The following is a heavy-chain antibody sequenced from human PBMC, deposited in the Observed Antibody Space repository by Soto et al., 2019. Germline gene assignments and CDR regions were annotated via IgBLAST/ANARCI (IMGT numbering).Heavy chain of an antibody. J-gene: IGHJ4*02. D-gene: IGHD4-4*01. V-gene: IGHV4-30-2*01. CDR3: ARGMTTVTTIDY. CDR1: GGSISSGGYS. Sequence: QLQLQESGSGLVKPSQTLSLTCAVSGGSISSGGYSWSWIRQPPGKGLEWIGYIYHSGSTYYNPSHKRRVTISVDRSKTQFSLKLSSVTAADTAVYYCARGMTTVTTIDYWGQGTLVTVSS. CDR2: IYHSGST.